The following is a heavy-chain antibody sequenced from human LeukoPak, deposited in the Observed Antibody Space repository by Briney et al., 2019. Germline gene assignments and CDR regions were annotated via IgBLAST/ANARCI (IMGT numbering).Heavy chain of an antibody. CDR2: MNPNSGNT. CDR3: ARGRRWGDSSGYNYSNWFDP. J-gene: IGHJ5*02. Sequence: GASVKVSCKASGYTFTSYDINWVRQATGQGLEWMGWMNPNSGNTGYAQKFQGRVTMTRNTSISTAYMELSSLRSEDTAVYYCARGRRWGDSSGYNYSNWFDPWGQGTLVTVSS. D-gene: IGHD3-22*01. CDR1: GYTFTSYD. V-gene: IGHV1-8*01.